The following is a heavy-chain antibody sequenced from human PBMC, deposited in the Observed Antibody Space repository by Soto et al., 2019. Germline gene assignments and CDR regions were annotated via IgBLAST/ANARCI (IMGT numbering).Heavy chain of an antibody. J-gene: IGHJ3*02. CDR1: GFTFSSYA. Sequence: GGSLRLSCAASGFTFSSYAMHWVRQAPGKGLEWVAVISYDGSNKYYADSVKGRFTISRDNSKNTLYLQMNSLRAEDTAVYYCARDSDYYDSSGYYYGAFDIWGQGTMVTVSS. CDR2: ISYDGSNK. CDR3: ARDSDYYDSSGYYYGAFDI. V-gene: IGHV3-30-3*01. D-gene: IGHD3-22*01.